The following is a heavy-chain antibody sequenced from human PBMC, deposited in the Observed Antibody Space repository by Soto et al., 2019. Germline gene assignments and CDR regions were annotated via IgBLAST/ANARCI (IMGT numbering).Heavy chain of an antibody. Sequence: QLQLQESGPGLVKPSETLSLTCTVSGGSISGSTYYWGWIRQPPGQGLEYIGSTYYSGRTYYNPSLKSRVTVSVDTSKTQFSLNLNSVTAADTAVYYCARHGSGSQSPIDDWGQGTLVTVSS. V-gene: IGHV4-39*01. CDR2: TYYSGRT. J-gene: IGHJ4*02. CDR1: GGSISGSTYY. D-gene: IGHD3-10*01. CDR3: ARHGSGSQSPIDD.